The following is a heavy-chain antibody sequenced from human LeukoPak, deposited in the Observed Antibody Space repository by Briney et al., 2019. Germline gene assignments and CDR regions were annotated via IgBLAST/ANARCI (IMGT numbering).Heavy chain of an antibody. J-gene: IGHJ4*02. Sequence: ASVKVSCKASVYTFTSYDINWVRQATGQGLEWMGWMNPNSGNTGYAQKFQGRVTMTRNTSISTAYMELSSLRSEDTAVYYCARRSSGSGSPITYWGQGTLVTVSS. V-gene: IGHV1-8*01. CDR2: MNPNSGNT. D-gene: IGHD3-10*01. CDR1: VYTFTSYD. CDR3: ARRSSGSGSPITY.